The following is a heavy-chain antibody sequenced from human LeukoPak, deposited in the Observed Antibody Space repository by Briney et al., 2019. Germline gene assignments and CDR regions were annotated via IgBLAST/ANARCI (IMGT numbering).Heavy chain of an antibody. CDR2: ISSSSSTI. CDR1: GFTFSSYS. CDR3: ARDLGLAAAGSYHFDP. D-gene: IGHD6-13*01. V-gene: IGHV3-48*01. J-gene: IGHJ5*02. Sequence: GGSLRLSCAASGFTFSSYSMNWVRQAPGKGLEWLSYISSSSSTIYYADSVKGRFTISRDDSKNTLYLQMNSLRAEDTAVYYCARDLGLAAAGSYHFDPWGQGTLVTVSS.